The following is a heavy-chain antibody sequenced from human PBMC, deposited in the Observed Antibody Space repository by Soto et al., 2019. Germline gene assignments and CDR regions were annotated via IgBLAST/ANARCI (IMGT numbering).Heavy chain of an antibody. J-gene: IGHJ4*02. CDR2: IYYSGST. CDR1: GGSISSSSYY. D-gene: IGHD3-22*01. V-gene: IGHV4-39*01. CDR3: ASNPDYYDSSGYMDY. Sequence: SETLSLTCTVSGGSISSSSYYWGWIRQPPGKGLEWIGSIYYSGSTYYNPSLKSRVTISVDTSKNQFSLNLSSVTAADTAVYYCASNPDYYDSSGYMDYWGQGTLVTVSS.